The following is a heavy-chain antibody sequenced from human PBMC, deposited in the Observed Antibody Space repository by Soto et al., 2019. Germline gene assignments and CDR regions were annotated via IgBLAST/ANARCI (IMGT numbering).Heavy chain of an antibody. CDR1: GGSISSYY. V-gene: IGHV4-59*01. CDR3: ASARRTSLVNRDYYYMDV. Sequence: SETLSLTCTVSGGSISSYYWSWIRQPPEKGLEWIGYIYYSGSTNYNPSLKSRVTIPVDTSKNQFSLTLSSVTAAGTAVYYCASARRTSLVNRDYYYMDVWGKGTTVTVSS. J-gene: IGHJ6*03. CDR2: IYYSGST. D-gene: IGHD1-26*01.